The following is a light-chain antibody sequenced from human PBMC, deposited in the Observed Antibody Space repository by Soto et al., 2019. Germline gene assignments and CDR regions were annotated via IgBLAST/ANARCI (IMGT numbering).Light chain of an antibody. CDR3: QEYKNYPWT. V-gene: IGKV1-5*03. J-gene: IGKJ1*01. CDR1: QSIGSW. CDR2: KAS. Sequence: IQVTQSPSTLSASVGDRVTITCRASQSIGSWLAWYQQKPQKAPRLLIYKASTLESGVPSRFRGGGSGTDFTLTISSLQPEDFATYYCQEYKNYPWTFGQGTKVDIK.